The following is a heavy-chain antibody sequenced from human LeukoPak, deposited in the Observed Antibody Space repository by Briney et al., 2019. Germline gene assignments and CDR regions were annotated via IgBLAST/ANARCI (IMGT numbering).Heavy chain of an antibody. J-gene: IGHJ5*02. Sequence: CGSHRLSCAASGFTFSDYYMGWIRQAPGKGLEWVSYISSSSSYTNYADSVKGRFTISRDNAKNSLYLQMNSLRAEDTAVYYCARDSCSGGSCYAPFDPWGQGTLVSVSS. CDR2: ISSSSSYT. V-gene: IGHV3-11*05. CDR3: ARDSCSGGSCYAPFDP. D-gene: IGHD2-15*01. CDR1: GFTFSDYY.